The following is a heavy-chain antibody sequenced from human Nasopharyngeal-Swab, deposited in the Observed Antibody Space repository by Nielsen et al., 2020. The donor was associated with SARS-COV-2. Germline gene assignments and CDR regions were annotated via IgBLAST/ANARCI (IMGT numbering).Heavy chain of an antibody. CDR3: ARDRLRQGYDFWSGYYPDAFDI. J-gene: IGHJ3*02. CDR2: ISSSSSYT. Sequence: GGSLRLSCAASGFTFSDYYMSWIRQAPGKGLEGVSYISSSSSYTNYADSVKGRFTISRDNAKNSLYLQMNSLRAEDTAVYYCARDRLRQGYDFWSGYYPDAFDIWGQGTMVTVSS. CDR1: GFTFSDYY. V-gene: IGHV3-11*06. D-gene: IGHD3-3*01.